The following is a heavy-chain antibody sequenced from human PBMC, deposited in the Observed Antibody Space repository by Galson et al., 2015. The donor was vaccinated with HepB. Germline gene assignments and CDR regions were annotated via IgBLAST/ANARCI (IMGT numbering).Heavy chain of an antibody. D-gene: IGHD5-12*01. J-gene: IGHJ4*02. CDR3: ARARGYSGYELSSFDY. Sequence: PALVKPTQPLTLTCAFSGFSLSSSGMCVSWIRQPPGKALEWLARIDWDDDKYYRTSLKTRLTISKDTSKKQVVLTMTNMDPVDTATYYCARARGYSGYELSSFDYWGQGTLVTVSS. CDR2: IDWDDDK. CDR1: GFSLSSSGMC. V-gene: IGHV2-70*11.